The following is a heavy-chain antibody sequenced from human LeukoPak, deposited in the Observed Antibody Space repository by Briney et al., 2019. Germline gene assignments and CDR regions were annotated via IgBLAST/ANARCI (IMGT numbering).Heavy chain of an antibody. J-gene: IGHJ4*02. V-gene: IGHV4-39*01. Sequence: PSETLSLTSTVSDDSISTNSYYWTWIRQPPGKGLEWVASLHYSGTPYYSPSLSSRISIFVDTSKRQFSLQVRSVTASDTAMYYCSRGDDSYKQGNFWGQGTLVTVSS. CDR2: LHYSGTP. CDR1: DDSISTNSYY. D-gene: IGHD5-24*01. CDR3: SRGDDSYKQGNF.